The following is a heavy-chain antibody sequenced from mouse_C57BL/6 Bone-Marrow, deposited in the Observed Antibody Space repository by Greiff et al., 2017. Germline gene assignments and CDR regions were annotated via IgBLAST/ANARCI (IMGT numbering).Heavy chain of an antibody. V-gene: IGHV1-64*01. CDR1: GYTFTSYW. CDR3: ESRLALFAY. CDR2: IHPNSGST. J-gene: IGHJ3*01. Sequence: VQLQQPGAELVKPGASVKLSCKASGYTFTSYWMHWVKQRPGQGLEWIGMIHPNSGSTNYNEKFKSKATLTVDTSSSTAYMLLSSLTSEDSAVYSSESRLALFAYWGRGTLVTVSA.